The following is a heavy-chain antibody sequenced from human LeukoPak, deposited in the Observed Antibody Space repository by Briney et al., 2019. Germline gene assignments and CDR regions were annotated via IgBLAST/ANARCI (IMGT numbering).Heavy chain of an antibody. CDR1: GGSISSGGYS. CDR3: ARQSSGWYNYYGMDV. V-gene: IGHV4-30-2*02. J-gene: IGHJ6*02. D-gene: IGHD6-19*01. CDR2: IYHSGST. Sequence: PSQTLSLTCAVSGGSISSGGYSWSWIRQPPGKGLEWIGYIYHSGSTYYNPSLKSRVTISVDTSKNQFSLKLSSVTAADTAVYYCARQSSGWYNYYGMDVWGQGTTVTVSS.